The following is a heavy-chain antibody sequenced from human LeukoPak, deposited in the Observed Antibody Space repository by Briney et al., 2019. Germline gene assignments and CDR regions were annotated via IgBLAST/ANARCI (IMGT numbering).Heavy chain of an antibody. D-gene: IGHD6-13*01. J-gene: IGHJ4*02. CDR2: INPNSGGT. CDR3: ATSELSSSWYYFDY. CDR1: GYTFTGYY. Sequence: ASVKVSCKASGYTFTGYYMHWVRQAPGQGLEWMGWINPNSGGTNYAQKFQGRVTMTRDTSISTAYMELSRLRSDGTAVYYCATSELSSSWYYFDYWGQGTLVTVSS. V-gene: IGHV1-2*02.